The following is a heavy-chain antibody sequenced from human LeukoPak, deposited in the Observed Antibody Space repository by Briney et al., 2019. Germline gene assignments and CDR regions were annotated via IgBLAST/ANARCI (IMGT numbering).Heavy chain of an antibody. Sequence: ASVKVSYKASGYTFTAYYIHWVRQAPGQGLEWMGWISAYNGNTNYAQKLQGRVTMTTDTSTSTAYMELRSLRSDDTAVYYCAREDSSGWLPFDYWGQGTLVTVSS. V-gene: IGHV1-18*04. CDR2: ISAYNGNT. D-gene: IGHD6-19*01. CDR3: AREDSSGWLPFDY. CDR1: GYTFTAYY. J-gene: IGHJ4*02.